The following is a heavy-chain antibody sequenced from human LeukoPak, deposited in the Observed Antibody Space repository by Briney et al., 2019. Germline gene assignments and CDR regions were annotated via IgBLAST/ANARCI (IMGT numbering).Heavy chain of an antibody. CDR3: ARQFGYTSASDGFDI. Sequence: SETLSLTCVVSGGSVSSSDYYWGWIRRPPGKGLEWIGSMSSGGTTNDSPSLKSRVTISVDTSRNQFSLKLSSVTAADTAVYYCARQFGYTSASDGFDIWDQGTMVTVS. V-gene: IGHV4-39*01. D-gene: IGHD6-19*01. CDR1: GGSVSSSDYY. CDR2: MSSGGTT. J-gene: IGHJ3*02.